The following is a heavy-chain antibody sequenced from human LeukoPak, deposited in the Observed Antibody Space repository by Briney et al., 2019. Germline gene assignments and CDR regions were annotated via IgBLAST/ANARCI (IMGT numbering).Heavy chain of an antibody. Sequence: PSETLSLTCTVSGASISSYYWSWIRQPAGKGLEWIGRIYTSGSTNYNPSLKSRVTMSVDTSKNQFSLKLSSVTAADTAVYYCARGPSVSSWYLTLFDYWGQGTLVTVSS. CDR2: IYTSGST. CDR1: GASISSYY. J-gene: IGHJ4*02. D-gene: IGHD6-13*01. V-gene: IGHV4-4*07. CDR3: ARGPSVSSWYLTLFDY.